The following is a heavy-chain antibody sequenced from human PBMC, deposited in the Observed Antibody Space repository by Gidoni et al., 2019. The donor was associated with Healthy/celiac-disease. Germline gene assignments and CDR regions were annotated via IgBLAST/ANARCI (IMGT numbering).Heavy chain of an antibody. CDR2: INHSGST. J-gene: IGHJ4*02. CDR3: ARGVDTAMVKDY. D-gene: IGHD5-18*01. CDR1: GGSFSGYY. V-gene: IGHV4-34*01. Sequence: QVQLQQWGAGLLKPSETLSLTCAVYGGSFSGYYWSWIRQPPGKGLEGIGEINHSGSTNYNPSLKSRVTISVDTSKNQFSLKLSSVTAADTAVYYCARGVDTAMVKDYWGQGTLVTVSS.